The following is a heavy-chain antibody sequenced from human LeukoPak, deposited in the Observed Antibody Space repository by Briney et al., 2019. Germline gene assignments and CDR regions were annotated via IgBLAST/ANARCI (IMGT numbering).Heavy chain of an antibody. Sequence: GGSLRLSCAASGFTFSSYSMNWVRQAPGKGLEWVSSIRSSSSYIYYADSVKGRFTISRDNAKNSLYLQMNSLRAEDTAVYYCARDTSDRIAVAGTIGYWGQGTLVTVSS. CDR3: ARDTSDRIAVAGTIGY. CDR2: IRSSSSYI. J-gene: IGHJ4*02. D-gene: IGHD6-19*01. CDR1: GFTFSSYS. V-gene: IGHV3-21*01.